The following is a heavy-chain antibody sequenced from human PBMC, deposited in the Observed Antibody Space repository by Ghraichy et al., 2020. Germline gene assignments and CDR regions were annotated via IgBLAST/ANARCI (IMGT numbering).Heavy chain of an antibody. CDR2: INSDGSST. Sequence: GGSLRLSCAASGFTFSSYWMHWVRQAPGKGLVWVSRINSDGSSTSYADSVKGRFTISRDNAKNTLYLQMNSLRAEDTAVYYCARERTVVVPAAKRPYYYYGMDVWGHGTTVTVSS. CDR1: GFTFSSYW. D-gene: IGHD2-2*01. CDR3: ARERTVVVPAAKRPYYYYGMDV. V-gene: IGHV3-74*01. J-gene: IGHJ6*02.